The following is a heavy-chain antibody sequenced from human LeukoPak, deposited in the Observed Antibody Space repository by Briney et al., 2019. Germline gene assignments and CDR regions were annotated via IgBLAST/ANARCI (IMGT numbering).Heavy chain of an antibody. D-gene: IGHD3-9*01. Sequence: SETLSLTCTVSGGSISSYYWSWIRQPPGEGLEWIGYIYYSGSTNYNPSLKSRVTISVDTSKNQFSLKLSYVTAADPAVHYCARHGSYYDILTGYYGPQPFDYWGQGTLVTVSS. CDR2: IYYSGST. CDR1: GGSISSYY. CDR3: ARHGSYYDILTGYYGPQPFDY. V-gene: IGHV4-59*08. J-gene: IGHJ4*02.